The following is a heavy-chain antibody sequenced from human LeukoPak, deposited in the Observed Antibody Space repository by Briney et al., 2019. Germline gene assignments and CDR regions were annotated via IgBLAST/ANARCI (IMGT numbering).Heavy chain of an antibody. J-gene: IGHJ4*02. CDR1: GFTFDDYG. Sequence: PGGSLRPSCAASGFTFDDYGMSWVRQAPGKGLVWVSRINSDGRSTNYADSVKGRFSISRDNAENTLYLQMNSLRVEDTAVYYCVRGADTGYSSDSWGQGTLVTVSS. V-gene: IGHV3-74*01. D-gene: IGHD3-9*01. CDR3: VRGADTGYSSDS. CDR2: INSDGRST.